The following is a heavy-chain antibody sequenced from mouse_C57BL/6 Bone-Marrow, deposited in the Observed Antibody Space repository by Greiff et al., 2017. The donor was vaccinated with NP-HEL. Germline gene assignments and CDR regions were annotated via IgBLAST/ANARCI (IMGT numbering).Heavy chain of an antibody. Sequence: VKLMESDAELVKPGASVKISCKVSGYTFTDHTIHWMKQRPEQGLEWIGYIYPRDGSTKYNEKFKGKATLTADKSSSTAYMQLNSLTSEDSAVYFCARYLLLRFYAMDYWGQGTSVTVSS. CDR3: ARYLLLRFYAMDY. D-gene: IGHD1-1*01. CDR1: GYTFTDHT. J-gene: IGHJ4*01. V-gene: IGHV1-78*01. CDR2: IYPRDGST.